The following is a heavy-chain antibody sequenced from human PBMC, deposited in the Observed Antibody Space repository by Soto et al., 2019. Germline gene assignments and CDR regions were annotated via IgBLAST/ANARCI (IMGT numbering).Heavy chain of an antibody. J-gene: IGHJ5*02. CDR1: GGSISSSSYY. Sequence: QLQLQESGPGLVKPSETLSLTCTVSGGSISSSSYYWGWIRQPPGKGLEWIGSIYYSGSTYYNPSLKSRVTISVDTSKNQFSLKLSSVTAADTAVYYCARQFNDIVVVPAAISSPPAWFDPWGQGTLVTVSS. CDR3: ARQFNDIVVVPAAISSPPAWFDP. CDR2: IYYSGST. V-gene: IGHV4-39*01. D-gene: IGHD2-2*01.